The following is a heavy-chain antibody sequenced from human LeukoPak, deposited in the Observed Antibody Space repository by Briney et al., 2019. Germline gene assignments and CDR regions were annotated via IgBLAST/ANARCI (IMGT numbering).Heavy chain of an antibody. D-gene: IGHD2-2*01. V-gene: IGHV1-2*02. CDR1: GYTFTGYY. CDR2: INPNSGGT. J-gene: IGHJ6*02. CDR3: ARVRPKVVLAARGGYYYGMDV. Sequence: GASVKVSCKASGYTFTGYYMHWVRQPPAQGLEWMGWINPNSGGTNYAQKFQGRVTMTRDTSISTAYMELSRLRSDDTAVYYCARVRPKVVLAARGGYYYGMDVWGQGTTVTVSS.